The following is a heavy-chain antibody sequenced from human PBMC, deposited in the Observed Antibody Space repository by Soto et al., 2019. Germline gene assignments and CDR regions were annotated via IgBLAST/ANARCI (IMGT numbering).Heavy chain of an antibody. CDR1: GFTVSSNY. J-gene: IGHJ4*02. CDR3: ARVLYPYNWNQTPKAKNDY. Sequence: GGSLRLSCAASGFTVSSNYMSWVRQAPGKGLEWVSVIYSGGSTYYADSVKGRFTISRHNSKNTLYLQMNSLRAEDTAVYYCARVLYPYNWNQTPKAKNDYWGQGTLVTVSS. CDR2: IYSGGST. V-gene: IGHV3-53*04. D-gene: IGHD1-20*01.